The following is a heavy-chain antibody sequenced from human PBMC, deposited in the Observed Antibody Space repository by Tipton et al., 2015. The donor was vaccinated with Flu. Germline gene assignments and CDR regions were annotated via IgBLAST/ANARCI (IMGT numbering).Heavy chain of an antibody. D-gene: IGHD6-13*01. CDR3: AREAPIATAGDVWWEFDY. J-gene: IGHJ4*02. CDR1: GGSISHYY. V-gene: IGHV4-4*07. Sequence: TLSLTCTVSGGSISHYYWNWIRQPAGKGLEWIGRIYTSGSSSYDPSLKSRVTMSVDTSKNHFSLKLRPVTAADTAVYYCAREAPIATAGDVWWEFDYWGQGTLVAVSS. CDR2: IYTSGSS.